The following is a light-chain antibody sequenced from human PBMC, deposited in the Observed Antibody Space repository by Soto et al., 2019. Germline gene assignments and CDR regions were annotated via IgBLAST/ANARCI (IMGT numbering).Light chain of an antibody. Sequence: EIVLTQSPATLSLSPGERATLSCRASQSVSSYLAWYQQKPGQAPRLLIYDASNGATGIPARLSGSGSGTDFTLTISRLEPEDVAVYYCQDRRNWPLTFGGGTKVEIK. CDR3: QDRRNWPLT. J-gene: IGKJ4*01. V-gene: IGKV3-11*01. CDR1: QSVSSY. CDR2: DAS.